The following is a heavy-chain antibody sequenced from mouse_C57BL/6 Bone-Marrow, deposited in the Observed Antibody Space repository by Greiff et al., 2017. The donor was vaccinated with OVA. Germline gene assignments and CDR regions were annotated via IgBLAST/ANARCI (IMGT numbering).Heavy chain of an antibody. J-gene: IGHJ2*01. Sequence: QVQLQQPGAELVKPGASVKLSCKASGYTFTSYWMHWVKQRPGQGLEWIGMLHPNRGSTNYNEKFKSKATLTVDKSSSTAYMQLSSLTSEDSAVYYCARYIRTTTETAYYCDYWGQGTTLTVSS. CDR1: GYTFTSYW. D-gene: IGHD1-1*01. CDR2: LHPNRGST. CDR3: ARYIRTTTETAYYCDY. V-gene: IGHV1-64*01.